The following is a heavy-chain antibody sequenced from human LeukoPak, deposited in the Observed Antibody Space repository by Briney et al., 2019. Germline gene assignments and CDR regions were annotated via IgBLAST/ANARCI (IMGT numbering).Heavy chain of an antibody. CDR3: ARDFDS. V-gene: IGHV4-61*02. CDR2: TYTSGTT. J-gene: IGHJ4*02. Sequence: SETLSLTCTVSGGSISSGSNYWSWIRQPAGKGLEWIGRTYTSGTTYYNPSLKSRVTISIDTSKNQFSLKMTSVTAADTALYYCARDFDSWGQGILVTASS. CDR1: GGSISSGSNY.